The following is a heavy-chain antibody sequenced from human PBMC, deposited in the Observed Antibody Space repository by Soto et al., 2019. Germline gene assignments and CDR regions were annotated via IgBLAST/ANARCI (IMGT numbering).Heavy chain of an antibody. D-gene: IGHD3-16*02. J-gene: IGHJ5*02. Sequence: PSETLSLTCAVYGGSFSGYYWNWIRQSPGEGLEWIGEISHRGSINYNPSLKSRVTISVDTSKNQFSLRLTSVTAADTAVYYCARSSGGVFGIIIEGSNWLAPWGQGSLVTVSS. V-gene: IGHV4-34*01. CDR3: ARSSGGVFGIIIEGSNWLAP. CDR1: GGSFSGYY. CDR2: ISHRGSI.